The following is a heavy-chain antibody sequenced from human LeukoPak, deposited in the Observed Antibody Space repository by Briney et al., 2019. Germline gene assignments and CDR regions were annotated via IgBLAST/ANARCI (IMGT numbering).Heavy chain of an antibody. CDR2: IWYDGSNK. CDR3: ARGNGRGVNSGYVKTAGY. D-gene: IGHD5-12*01. J-gene: IGHJ4*02. CDR1: GFTFSSYG. Sequence: GRSLRLSCAASGFTFSSYGMHWVRQAPGKGLEWVAVIWYDGSNKYYADSVKGRFTISRDNSKNTLYLQMNSLRAEDTAVYYCARGNGRGVNSGYVKTAGYWGQGTLVTVSS. V-gene: IGHV3-33*01.